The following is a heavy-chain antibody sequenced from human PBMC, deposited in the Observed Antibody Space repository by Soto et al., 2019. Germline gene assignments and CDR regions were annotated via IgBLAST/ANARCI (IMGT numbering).Heavy chain of an antibody. J-gene: IGHJ4*02. CDR2: ISAYNGDT. CDR1: GYTFTSYG. Sequence: QVQLVQSGAEVKKPGASVKVSCKASGYTFTSYGITWARQAPGQGLEWVGWISAYNGDTDYAQKFQGRVTMTTDTATSTAYMELRSLRSDATAVYYCVRGASSLTWFYWGQGTLVTVSS. D-gene: IGHD6-13*01. CDR3: VRGASSLTWFY. V-gene: IGHV1-18*01.